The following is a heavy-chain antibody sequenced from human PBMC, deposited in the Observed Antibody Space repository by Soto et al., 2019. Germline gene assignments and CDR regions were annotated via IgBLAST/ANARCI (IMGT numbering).Heavy chain of an antibody. V-gene: IGHV4-4*07. J-gene: IGHJ5*02. D-gene: IGHD3-3*01. CDR3: ARGQRFSDSFDP. CDR2: IYSSGGT. CDR1: GGAISGYY. Sequence: PSETLSLTCTVSGGAISGYYWTWIRQPAGKGLEWIGRIYSSGGTKYNPSLKSRVDMSLGMSKNQFSLRLNSVTAADTAVYYCARGQRFSDSFDPWGQGTLVTVSS.